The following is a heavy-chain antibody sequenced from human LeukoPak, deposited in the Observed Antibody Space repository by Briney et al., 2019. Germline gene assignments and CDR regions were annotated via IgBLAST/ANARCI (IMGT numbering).Heavy chain of an antibody. D-gene: IGHD3-10*01. Sequence: SETLSLTCSVSSDSISSSSYLWVWVRQPPGKGLEGIGDIYSNGHISYNPSLKSRAAISVDTSKNQFSLNLSYVTAADTAVYYCARRHYGSGNIDSWGQGTLVTVSS. V-gene: IGHV4-39*01. CDR2: IYSNGHI. CDR1: SDSISSSSYL. J-gene: IGHJ4*02. CDR3: ARRHYGSGNIDS.